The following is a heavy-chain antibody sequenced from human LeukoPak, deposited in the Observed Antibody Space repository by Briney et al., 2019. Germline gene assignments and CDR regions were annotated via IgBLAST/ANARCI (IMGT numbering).Heavy chain of an antibody. J-gene: IGHJ4*02. V-gene: IGHV3-21*01. D-gene: IGHD6-6*01. CDR2: ISSSSSYI. CDR3: ARDVFSEGARGY. Sequence: GGSLRLSCAASGFTFSSYSMNWVRQAPGKGLEWVSSISSSSSYIYYADSVKGRFTISRDNAKNSLYLQMNSLRAEDTAVYYCARDVFSEGARGYWGQGPLVTVSS. CDR1: GFTFSSYS.